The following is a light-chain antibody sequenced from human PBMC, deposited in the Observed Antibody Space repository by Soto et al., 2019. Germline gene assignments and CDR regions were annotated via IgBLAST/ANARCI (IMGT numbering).Light chain of an antibody. J-gene: IGLJ2*01. V-gene: IGLV2-14*01. CDR1: SSDVGGYNY. CDR3: SSYTSSSTHVV. CDR2: AXS. Sequence: QSALTQPASVSGSPGXSIXISCTXTSSDVGGYNYVSWXQQHPXKAPKLMISAXSNRPSGVSKRFSGSKSGNTASLTISGLQAEDEADYXCSSYTSSSTHVVFGGGTKLTVL.